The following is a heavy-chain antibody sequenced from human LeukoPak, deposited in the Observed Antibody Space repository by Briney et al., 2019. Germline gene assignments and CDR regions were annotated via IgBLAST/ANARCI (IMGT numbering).Heavy chain of an antibody. CDR2: IIPILGIA. CDR3: ASSLYDSSGYYYGMVITYYSDY. Sequence: GASVKVSCKASGGTFSSYAISWVRQAPGQGLEWMGRIIPILGIANYAQKFQGRVTITADKSTSTAYMELSSLRSEDTAVYYCASSLYDSSGYYYGMVITYYSDYWGQGTLVTVSS. CDR1: GGTFSSYA. D-gene: IGHD3-22*01. J-gene: IGHJ4*02. V-gene: IGHV1-69*04.